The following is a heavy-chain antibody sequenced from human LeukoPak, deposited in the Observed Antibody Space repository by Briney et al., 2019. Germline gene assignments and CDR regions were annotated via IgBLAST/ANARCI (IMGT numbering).Heavy chain of an antibody. CDR1: GGSISSGGYS. J-gene: IGHJ4*02. Sequence: SETLSLTCAVSGGSISSGGYSWSWIRQPPGKGLEWIGYIYHSGSTYYNPPLKSRVTISVDRSKNQFSLKLSSVTAADTAVYYCARYCSSTSCSEGFDYWGQGTLVTVSS. CDR3: ARYCSSTSCSEGFDY. V-gene: IGHV4-30-2*01. D-gene: IGHD2-2*01. CDR2: IYHSGST.